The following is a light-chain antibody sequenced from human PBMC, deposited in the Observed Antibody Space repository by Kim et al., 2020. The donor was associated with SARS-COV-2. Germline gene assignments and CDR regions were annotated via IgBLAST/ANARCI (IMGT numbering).Light chain of an antibody. V-gene: IGKV1-8*01. CDR3: QQYYSYSYT. J-gene: IGKJ2*01. CDR2: AAS. Sequence: SASTGDRVTITCRASQGISSYLAWYQQEPGKAPKLLIYAASTLQSGVPSRFSGSGSGTDFTLTISCLQSEDFATYCCQQYYSYSYTFGQGTKLEI. CDR1: QGISSY.